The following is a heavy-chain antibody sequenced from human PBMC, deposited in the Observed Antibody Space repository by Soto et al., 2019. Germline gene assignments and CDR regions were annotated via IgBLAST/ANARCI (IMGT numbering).Heavy chain of an antibody. CDR1: GYTFTSFL. D-gene: IGHD6-13*01. Sequence: QVQLVQSGAEVKKPGASVKVSCRASGYTFTSFLIHWVRQAPGQRLEWMGYINAGNGNTKYSQKFQDRVSITRDTSASTAYMELSSLRSEDTAVYYCARDGYGNTWYADYWGQGTLVTVSS. J-gene: IGHJ4*02. V-gene: IGHV1-3*01. CDR2: INAGNGNT. CDR3: ARDGYGNTWYADY.